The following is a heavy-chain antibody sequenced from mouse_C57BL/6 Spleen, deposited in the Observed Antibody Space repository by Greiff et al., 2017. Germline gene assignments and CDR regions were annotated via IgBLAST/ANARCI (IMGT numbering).Heavy chain of an antibody. J-gene: IGHJ2*01. Sequence: QVQLQQPGAELVKPGASVKMSCKASGYTFTSYWITWVKQRPGQGLEWIGDIYPGSGSTNYNEKFKSKATLTVDKPSSTAYMQLSSLTSEDSAVYYCAREKIGYYGSSYYFDYWGQGTTLTVSS. CDR3: AREKIGYYGSSYYFDY. CDR2: IYPGSGST. V-gene: IGHV1-55*01. D-gene: IGHD1-1*01. CDR1: GYTFTSYW.